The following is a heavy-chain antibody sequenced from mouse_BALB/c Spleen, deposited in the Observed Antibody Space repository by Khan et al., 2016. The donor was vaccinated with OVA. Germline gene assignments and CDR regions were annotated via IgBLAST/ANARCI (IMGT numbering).Heavy chain of an antibody. J-gene: IGHJ4*01. Sequence: QIQLVQSGPELKKPGETVRISCKASGYTFTNAGMQWVQKMPGKGLKWIGWINTHSGVPKYAEDFKGRFAFSLETSASTVYLQITNLKNEDTATYFCARGGSAYYRNDGGAMDYWGQVTSGTVSS. CDR1: GYTFTNAG. D-gene: IGHD2-14*01. CDR3: ARGGSAYYRNDGGAMDY. V-gene: IGHV9-4*02. CDR2: INTHSGVP.